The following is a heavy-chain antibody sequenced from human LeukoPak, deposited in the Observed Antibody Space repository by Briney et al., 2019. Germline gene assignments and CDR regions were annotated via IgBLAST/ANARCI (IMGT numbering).Heavy chain of an antibody. V-gene: IGHV3-74*01. Sequence: PGGSLRLSCAASGFTFSSYWMHWVRQAPGKGLVWVSRINSDGSSTSYADSVKGRFTISRDNAKNTLYLQMISLRAEDTAVYYCAREGIAVAGRYYFDYWGQGTLVTVSS. CDR2: INSDGSST. J-gene: IGHJ4*02. CDR3: AREGIAVAGRYYFDY. CDR1: GFTFSSYW. D-gene: IGHD6-19*01.